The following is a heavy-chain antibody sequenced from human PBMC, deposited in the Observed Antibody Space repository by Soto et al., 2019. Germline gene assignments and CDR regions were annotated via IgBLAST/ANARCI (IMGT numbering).Heavy chain of an antibody. CDR1: GFTFSSYA. V-gene: IGHV3-30-3*01. CDR2: ISYDGSNK. J-gene: IGHJ4*02. CDR3: ARDLYPY. Sequence: PGGSLRLSCAASGFTFSSYAMHWVRQAPGKGLEWVAVISYDGSNKYYADSVKGRFTISRDNSKNTLYLQMNSLRAEDTAVYYCARDLYPYWGQGTLVTVPS.